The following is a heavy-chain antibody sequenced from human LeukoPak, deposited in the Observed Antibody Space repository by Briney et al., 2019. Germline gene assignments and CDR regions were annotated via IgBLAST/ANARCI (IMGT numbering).Heavy chain of an antibody. J-gene: IGHJ5*02. D-gene: IGHD3-3*01. CDR1: GFTFTSYD. CDR3: ARGAVYYDFLNWFDP. Sequence: GASVKVSCKASGFTFTSYDINWVRQAPGQGLEWMGWINPNSGGTNYAQKFQGRVTMTRDTSISTAYMELSRLRSDDTAVYYCARGAVYYDFLNWFDPWGQGTLVTVSS. CDR2: INPNSGGT. V-gene: IGHV1-2*02.